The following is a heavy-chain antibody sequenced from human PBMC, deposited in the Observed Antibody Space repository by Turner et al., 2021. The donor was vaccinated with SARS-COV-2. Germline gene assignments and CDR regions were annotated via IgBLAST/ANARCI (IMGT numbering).Heavy chain of an antibody. CDR3: AKCGTANFLRQNWFDP. Sequence: EVQLVESGGGLVKPGGSLTLSCEASGFTFRNYCLTWVRQAPGTGLEWVSSITETTGYIYYADSVRGRFTISRDNAKNSLYLHMNSLRSEDTALYYCAKCGTANFLRQNWFDPWGQGTQVTVSS. J-gene: IGHJ5*02. CDR2: ITETTGYI. D-gene: IGHD1-1*01. CDR1: GFTFRNYC. V-gene: IGHV3-21*06.